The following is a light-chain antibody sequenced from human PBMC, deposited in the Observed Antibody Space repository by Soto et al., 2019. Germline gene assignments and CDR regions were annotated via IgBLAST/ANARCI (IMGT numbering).Light chain of an antibody. CDR2: EAD. Sequence: QSALTQPASVSGSPGQSISISCTGSRSDVGSYNFVSWYQLFPGKAPKLIIYEADKRPSGVSSRFSGSKSGFXASLTISGLQAEDEADYFCSSYAGDSALIFGGGTQLT. V-gene: IGLV2-23*01. J-gene: IGLJ2*01. CDR3: SSYAGDSALI. CDR1: RSDVGSYNF.